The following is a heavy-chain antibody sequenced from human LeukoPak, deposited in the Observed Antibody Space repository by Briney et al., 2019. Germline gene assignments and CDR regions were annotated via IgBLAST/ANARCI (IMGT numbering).Heavy chain of an antibody. Sequence: SETLSLTCTVSGYSISSDYYWGWIRQPPGKGLEWIGSIHHSGRTYYNPSLKSRVTISVDTSKNQFSLKLSSVTAADTAVYYCARGHGSYGRFDYWGQGTLVTVSS. J-gene: IGHJ4*02. CDR3: ARGHGSYGRFDY. V-gene: IGHV4-38-2*02. D-gene: IGHD5-18*01. CDR2: IHHSGRT. CDR1: GYSISSDYY.